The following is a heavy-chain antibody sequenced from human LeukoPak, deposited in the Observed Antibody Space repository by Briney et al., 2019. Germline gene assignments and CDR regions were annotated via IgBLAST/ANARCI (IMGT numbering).Heavy chain of an antibody. CDR3: AKDYTAMVRGGDY. CDR1: GFTFDDYA. CDR2: ISWNSGSI. D-gene: IGHD5-18*01. J-gene: IGHJ4*02. Sequence: GGSLRLSCAASGFTFDDYAMHWVRQAPRKGLEWVSGISWNSGSIGYADSVKGRFTISRDNAKNSLYLQMNSLRTEDTALYYCAKDYTAMVRGGDYWGQGTLVTVSS. V-gene: IGHV3-9*01.